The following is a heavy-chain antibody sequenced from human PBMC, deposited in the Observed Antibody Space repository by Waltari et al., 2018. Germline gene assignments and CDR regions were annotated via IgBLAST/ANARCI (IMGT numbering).Heavy chain of an antibody. CDR2: IYHSGST. CDR3: ARAAYYDSSGYYYFDY. Sequence: QVQLQESGPGLVKPSETLSLTCAVSGYSISSGYYWRRIRQPPGKGLEWIGSIYHSGSTYYNPSLKSRVTISVDTSKNQFSLKLSSVTAADTAVYYCARAAYYDSSGYYYFDYWGQGTLVTVSS. CDR1: GYSISSGYY. D-gene: IGHD3-22*01. V-gene: IGHV4-38-2*01. J-gene: IGHJ4*02.